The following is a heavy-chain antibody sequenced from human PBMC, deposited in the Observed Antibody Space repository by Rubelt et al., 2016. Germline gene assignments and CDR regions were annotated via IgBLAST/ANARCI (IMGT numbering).Heavy chain of an antibody. Sequence: GFTFSSYAMHWVRQAPGKGLEWVAVISYDGSNKYYADSVKGRFTISRDNSKNTLYLQMNSLRAEDTAVYYCAKSSYGDYSRGVWFDYWGQGTLVTVSS. V-gene: IGHV3-30*04. CDR3: AKSSYGDYSRGVWFDY. CDR2: ISYDGSNK. CDR1: GFTFSSYA. D-gene: IGHD4-17*01. J-gene: IGHJ4*02.